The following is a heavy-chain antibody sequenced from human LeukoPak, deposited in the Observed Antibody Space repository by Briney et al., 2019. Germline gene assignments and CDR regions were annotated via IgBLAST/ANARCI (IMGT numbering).Heavy chain of an antibody. CDR1: GGSISSGGYY. CDR2: IYYSGST. D-gene: IGHD6-19*01. V-gene: IGHV4-31*03. Sequence: PSETLSLTCTVSGGSISSGGYYWSWLRQHPGKGLEWIGYIYYSGSTYYNPSLKSRVTISVDTSKNQFSLKLSSVTAADTAVYYCARVAVAGYYFDYWGQGTLVTVSS. J-gene: IGHJ4*02. CDR3: ARVAVAGYYFDY.